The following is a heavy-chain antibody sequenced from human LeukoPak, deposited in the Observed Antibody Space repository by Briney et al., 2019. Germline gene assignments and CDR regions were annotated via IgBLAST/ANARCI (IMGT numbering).Heavy chain of an antibody. Sequence: GGSLRLSCAASGFTFSSYAMSWVRQAPGKGLEWVSAISGRGGSTYYADSVKGRFTISRDNSKNTLYLQMNSLRAEDTAVYYCAKALGFSPVSARGAFDYWGQGTLVTVSS. V-gene: IGHV3-23*01. CDR2: ISGRGGST. CDR3: AKALGFSPVSARGAFDY. CDR1: GFTFSSYA. J-gene: IGHJ4*02. D-gene: IGHD6-6*01.